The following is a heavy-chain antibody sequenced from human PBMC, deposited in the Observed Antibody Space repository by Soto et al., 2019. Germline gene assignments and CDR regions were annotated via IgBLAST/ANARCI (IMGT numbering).Heavy chain of an antibody. V-gene: IGHV3-30*18. CDR2: ISYDGSKK. CDR1: GFTFSSHG. Sequence: QVQLVESGGGVVQPGRSLRLSCAASGFTFSSHGMHWVRQAPGKGLEWVAVISYDGSKKYYVDSVKGRFTISRDNSKTTLDLQMNSLRAEDTAVYYCAKGQSQLWREGLDYWGQGTRVTV. CDR3: AKGQSQLWREGLDY. D-gene: IGHD5-18*01. J-gene: IGHJ4*02.